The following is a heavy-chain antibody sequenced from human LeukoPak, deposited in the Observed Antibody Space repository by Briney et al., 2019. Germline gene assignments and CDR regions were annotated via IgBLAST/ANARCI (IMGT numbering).Heavy chain of an antibody. Sequence: GGSLRLSCVASGFTFNSFAMHWVRQAPGKGLEWVAVISDDGNNKYHANSVKGRFTISRDNSKNTLYLQMNSQRAEDTAVYYCAKGLDIVVPYYAMDVWGQGTTVTVSS. CDR1: GFTFNSFA. J-gene: IGHJ6*02. CDR3: AKGLDIVVPYYAMDV. D-gene: IGHD2-2*01. CDR2: ISDDGNNK. V-gene: IGHV3-30*04.